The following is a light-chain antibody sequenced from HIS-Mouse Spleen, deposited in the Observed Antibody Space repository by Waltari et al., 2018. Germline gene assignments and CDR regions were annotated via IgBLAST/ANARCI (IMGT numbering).Light chain of an antibody. CDR2: DDS. CDR1: NIGSKS. Sequence: SYVLTQPPSVSVAPGQTARITCGGNNIGSKSVHWYQQKPGQAPVLVVYDDSDRPSGRPERFSGSNSGNTATLTISRVEAGDEADYYCQVWDSSSDPSYVFGTGTKVTVL. V-gene: IGLV3-21*02. CDR3: QVWDSSSDPSYV. J-gene: IGLJ1*01.